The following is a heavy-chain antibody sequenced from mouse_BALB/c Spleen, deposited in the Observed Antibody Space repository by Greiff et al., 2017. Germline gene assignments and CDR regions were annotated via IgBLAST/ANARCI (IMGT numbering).Heavy chain of an antibody. V-gene: IGHV1-87*01. Sequence: QVQLQQSGAELARPGASVKLSCKASGYTFTSYWMQWVKQRPGQGLEWIGAIYPGDGDTRYTQKFKGKATLTADKSSSTAYMQLSSLASEDSAVYYCATGVYYDAMDYWGQGTSVTVAS. CDR2: IYPGDGDT. CDR3: ATGVYYDAMDY. J-gene: IGHJ4*01. CDR1: GYTFTSYW. D-gene: IGHD2-1*01.